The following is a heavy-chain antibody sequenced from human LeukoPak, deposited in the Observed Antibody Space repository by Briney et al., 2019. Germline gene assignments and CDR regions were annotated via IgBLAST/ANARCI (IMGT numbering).Heavy chain of an antibody. CDR2: ISDSGGRT. J-gene: IGHJ4*02. D-gene: IGHD3-22*01. V-gene: IGHV3-23*01. Sequence: PGGSLRLPCSVSGITLSNYGMTWVRRAPGKGLEWVAGISDSGGRTNYADSVKGRFSISRENPKNTLYLQMTSLRAEDTAVYFCAKRGVVIRVILVGFHKEAYYFDSWGQGALVTVSS. CDR1: GITLSNYG. CDR3: AKRGVVIRVILVGFHKEAYYFDS.